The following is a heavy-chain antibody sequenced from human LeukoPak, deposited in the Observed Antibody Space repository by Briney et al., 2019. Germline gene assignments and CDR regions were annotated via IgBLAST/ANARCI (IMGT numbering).Heavy chain of an antibody. CDR2: ISAGNGNT. J-gene: IGHJ4*02. Sequence: RASVQVSCKASGYTFTSYAIHWVRQAPGQRLEWMGWISAGNGNTKYSQNFQGRVTFISNTSATTAFMELSSLRSEDAAVYYCARDSGSGSNDYWGQGTLVTVSS. CDR3: ARDSGSGSNDY. D-gene: IGHD1-26*01. CDR1: GYTFTSYA. V-gene: IGHV1-3*01.